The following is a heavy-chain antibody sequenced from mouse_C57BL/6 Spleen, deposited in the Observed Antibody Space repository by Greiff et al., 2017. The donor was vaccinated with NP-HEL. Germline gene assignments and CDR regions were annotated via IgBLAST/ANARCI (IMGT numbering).Heavy chain of an antibody. CDR2: ISSGGSYT. J-gene: IGHJ3*01. CDR1: GFTFSSYG. V-gene: IGHV5-6*01. D-gene: IGHD1-1*01. CDR3: ARHGDCGSSSFAY. Sequence: EVKLVESGGDLVKPGGSLKLSCAASGFTFSSYGMSWVRQTPDKRLEWVATISSGGSYTYYPDSVKGRFTISRDNAKNTLYLQMSSLKSEDTAMYYCARHGDCGSSSFAYWGQGTLVTVSA.